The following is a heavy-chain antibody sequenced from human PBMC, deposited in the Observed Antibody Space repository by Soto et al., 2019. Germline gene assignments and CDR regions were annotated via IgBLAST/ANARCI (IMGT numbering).Heavy chain of an antibody. V-gene: IGHV3-30-3*01. J-gene: IGHJ4*02. Sequence: QVPVVESGGGVVQPGKSLRLSCTASGFTFSRYAVHWVRQAPGKGLEWVTLISYDGNNKYYADSVKGRFTVSRDNSKNTLYLQMNGLRPEDTAVYYCARGEAFDYWGQGTLVTVSS. CDR1: GFTFSRYA. CDR3: ARGEAFDY. CDR2: ISYDGNNK.